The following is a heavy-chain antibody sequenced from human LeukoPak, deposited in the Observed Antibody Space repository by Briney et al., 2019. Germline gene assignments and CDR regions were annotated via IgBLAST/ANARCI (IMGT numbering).Heavy chain of an antibody. Sequence: PSETLSLTCTVSGDSIISSNYYWSWIRQPAGKGLEWIGRIHTSGSINYNPSLKSRVTMSVDTSKNQFSLKLSSVTAADTAVYYCARDKYYYDSSGYYYFDYWGQGTLVTVSS. V-gene: IGHV4-61*02. CDR2: IHTSGSI. J-gene: IGHJ4*02. CDR1: GDSIISSNYY. CDR3: ARDKYYYDSSGYYYFDY. D-gene: IGHD3-22*01.